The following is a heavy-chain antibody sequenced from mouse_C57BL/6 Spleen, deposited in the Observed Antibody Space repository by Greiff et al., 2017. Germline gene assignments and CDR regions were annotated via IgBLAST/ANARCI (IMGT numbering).Heavy chain of an antibody. D-gene: IGHD1-1*01. CDR3: ARAYYYGSSYWYFDV. V-gene: IGHV1-47*01. CDR1: SYTFSTYP. J-gene: IGHJ1*03. Sequence: QVQLQQSGAALVKPGASVKMSSTASSYTFSTYPIEWMKQNHGTSLEWIGNFHPYNDDTTYNEKFMGKDTLTVAKSSSTGYLELRRVTSDDSAVYDCARAYYYGSSYWYFDVWGTGATVSVSS. CDR2: FHPYNDDT.